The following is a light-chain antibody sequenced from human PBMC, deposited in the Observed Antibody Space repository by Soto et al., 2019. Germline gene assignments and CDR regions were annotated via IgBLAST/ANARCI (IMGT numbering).Light chain of an antibody. CDR2: DAS. V-gene: IGKV3-15*01. CDR3: QQYNNWPPWT. Sequence: EIVTTQSPATLSVSPGERATLSCRASQRVSRNLAWYQQKPGQAPRLLIYDASTRATGIPDRFSGSGSETEFTLTISSLQSEDYAIYYCQQYNNWPPWTFGQGTKVEIK. J-gene: IGKJ1*01. CDR1: QRVSRN.